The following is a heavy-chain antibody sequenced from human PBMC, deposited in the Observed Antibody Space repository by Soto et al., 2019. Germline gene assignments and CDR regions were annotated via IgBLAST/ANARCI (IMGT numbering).Heavy chain of an antibody. J-gene: IGHJ6*02. V-gene: IGHV1-3*01. CDR3: ARVYCSSTSCYYYYGMDV. D-gene: IGHD2-2*01. Sequence: GASVKVSCKASGYTFTTYPMHWVRQAPGQRLEWMGWINAGNGNTKYSQKFQGRVTITRDTSASTAYMELSSLRSEDTAVYYCARVYCSSTSCYYYYGMDVWGQGTTVTVSS. CDR2: INAGNGNT. CDR1: GYTFTTYP.